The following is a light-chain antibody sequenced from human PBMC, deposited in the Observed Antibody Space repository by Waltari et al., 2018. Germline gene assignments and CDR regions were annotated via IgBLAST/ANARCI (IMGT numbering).Light chain of an antibody. Sequence: QSALTQPASVSGSPGQSITISCTGTSSDVGGYNYVSWYQQHPGKAPKLMIYDVSKRPSGVSNRFSDSKSGNTASLTISGLQAEDEADYYCSSYTSSSTWVFGGVTKLTVL. CDR2: DVS. J-gene: IGLJ3*02. CDR1: SSDVGGYNY. CDR3: SSYTSSSTWV. V-gene: IGLV2-14*01.